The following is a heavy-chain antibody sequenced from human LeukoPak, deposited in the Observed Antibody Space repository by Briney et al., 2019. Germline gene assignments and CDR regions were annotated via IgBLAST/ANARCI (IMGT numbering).Heavy chain of an antibody. V-gene: IGHV3-9*01. D-gene: IGHD3-3*01. J-gene: IGHJ4*02. CDR2: ISWNSGSI. CDR1: GFTFDDYA. CDR3: ARGEVEWDY. Sequence: PGGSLRLSCAASGFTFDDYAMHWVRQAPGEGLEWVSGISWNSGSIGYADSVKGRFTISRDNSKNTLYLQMNSLRAEDTAVYYCARGEVEWDYWGQGTLVTVSS.